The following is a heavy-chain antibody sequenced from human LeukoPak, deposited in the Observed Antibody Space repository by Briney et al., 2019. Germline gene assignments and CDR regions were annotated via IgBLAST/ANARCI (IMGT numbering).Heavy chain of an antibody. CDR2: IYSGGST. Sequence: GGSLRLSCAASGFTFSDYYMSWVRQAPGKGLEWVSVIYSGGSTYYADSVKGRFTISRDNSKNTLYLQMNSLRAEDTAVYYCARVDDFWSGYVFDPWGQGTLVTVSS. CDR3: ARVDDFWSGYVFDP. J-gene: IGHJ5*02. V-gene: IGHV3-66*01. D-gene: IGHD3-3*01. CDR1: GFTFSDYY.